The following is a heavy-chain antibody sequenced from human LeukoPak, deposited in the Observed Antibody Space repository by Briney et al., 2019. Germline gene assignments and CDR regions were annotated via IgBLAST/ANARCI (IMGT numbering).Heavy chain of an antibody. V-gene: IGHV3-23*01. CDR3: AKGNWNKLEVFDY. CDR1: GFTFTSYA. CDR2: IRSSGDST. D-gene: IGHD1/OR15-1a*01. Sequence: GGSLRLSCAASGFTFTSYAMSWVRQAPGKGLEWVSAIRSSGDSTYYADSVKGRFTISRDNSKNTLYLQMNSLRAGDTALYYCAKGNWNKLEVFDYWGQGTLVTVSS. J-gene: IGHJ4*02.